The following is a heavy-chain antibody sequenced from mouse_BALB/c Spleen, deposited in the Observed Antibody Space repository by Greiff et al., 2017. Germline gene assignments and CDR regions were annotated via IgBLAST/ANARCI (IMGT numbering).Heavy chain of an antibody. V-gene: IGHV1-87*01. CDR3: ARGMDYGSSYGDY. CDR2: IYPGDGDT. J-gene: IGHJ2*01. CDR1: GYTFTSYW. D-gene: IGHD1-1*01. Sequence: VQLQQSGAELARPGASVKLSCKASGYTFTSYWMQWVKQRPGQGLEWIGAIYPGDGDTRYTQKFKGKATLTADKSSSTAYMQLSSLASEDSAVYYCARGMDYGSSYGDYWGQGTTLTVSS.